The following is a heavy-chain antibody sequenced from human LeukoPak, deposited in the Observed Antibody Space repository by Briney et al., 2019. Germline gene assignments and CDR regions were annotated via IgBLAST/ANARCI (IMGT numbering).Heavy chain of an antibody. CDR1: GYTFTGYY. J-gene: IGHJ2*01. V-gene: IGHV1-2*02. D-gene: IGHD3-22*01. CDR2: INPNSGGT. CDR3: ARVSVGITMIVVARPWYFDL. Sequence: ASVKVSCKASGYTFTGYYMHWVRQAPGQGLEWMGCINPNSGGTNYAQKFQGRVTMTRDTSISTAYMELSRLRSDDTAVYYCARVSVGITMIVVARPWYFDLWGRGTLVTVSS.